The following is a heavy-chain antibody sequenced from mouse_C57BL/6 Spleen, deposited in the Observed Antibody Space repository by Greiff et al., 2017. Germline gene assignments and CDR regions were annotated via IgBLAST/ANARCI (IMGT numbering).Heavy chain of an antibody. Sequence: QVQLQQPGTELVKPGASVKLSCKASGYTFTSYWMTWVKQRPGQGLEWIGNINPGNGGTNYNEKFKSKATLTVDKSSSTAYMQLSSLTSEDSAVYYCARSGGYYVSALAYWGQGTLVTVSA. D-gene: IGHD2-3*01. CDR3: ARSGGYYVSALAY. J-gene: IGHJ3*01. CDR1: GYTFTSYW. CDR2: INPGNGGT. V-gene: IGHV1-53*01.